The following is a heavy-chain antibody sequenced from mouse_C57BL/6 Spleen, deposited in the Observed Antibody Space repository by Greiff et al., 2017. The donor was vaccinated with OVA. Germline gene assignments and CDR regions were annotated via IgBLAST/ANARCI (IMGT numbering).Heavy chain of an antibody. D-gene: IGHD1-1*02. J-gene: IGHJ4*01. Sequence: EVQLVESGGGLVKPGGSLKLSCAASGFTFSDYGMHWVRQAPEKGLEWVAYISRGSSTIYYAATLKGRFTISRDNAKNTLFLQMTSLRSEDTAMYYCARPVGRNYAMDDWGKGTSVTVSS. V-gene: IGHV5-17*01. CDR3: ARPVGRNYAMDD. CDR1: GFTFSDYG. CDR2: ISRGSSTI.